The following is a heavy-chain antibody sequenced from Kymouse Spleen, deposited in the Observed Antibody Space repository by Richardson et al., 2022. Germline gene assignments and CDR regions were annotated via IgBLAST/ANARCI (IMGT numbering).Heavy chain of an antibody. CDR3: ARGWLRHWYFDL. CDR2: IWYDGSNK. D-gene: IGHD5-12*01. V-gene: IGHV3-33*01. Sequence: QVQLVESGGGVVQPGRSLRLSCAASGFTFSSYGMHWVRQAPGKGLEWVAVIWYDGSNKYYADSVKGRFTISRDNSKNTLYLQMNSLRAEDTAVYYCARGWLRHWYFDLWGRGTLVTVSS. CDR1: GFTFSSYG. J-gene: IGHJ2*01.